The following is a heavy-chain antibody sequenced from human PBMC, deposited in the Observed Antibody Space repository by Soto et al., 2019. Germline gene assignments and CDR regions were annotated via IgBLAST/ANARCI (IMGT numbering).Heavy chain of an antibody. J-gene: IGHJ3*02. CDR3: AREGSNCSGGSCYALAFDI. Sequence: PGGSLRLSCAASGFTFSSYSMNWVRQAPGKXLEWVSSISSSSSYIYYADSVKGRFTISRDNAKNSLYLQMNSLRAEDTAVYYCAREGSNCSGGSCYALAFDIWGQGTMVSVSS. D-gene: IGHD2-15*01. CDR2: ISSSSSYI. V-gene: IGHV3-21*01. CDR1: GFTFSSYS.